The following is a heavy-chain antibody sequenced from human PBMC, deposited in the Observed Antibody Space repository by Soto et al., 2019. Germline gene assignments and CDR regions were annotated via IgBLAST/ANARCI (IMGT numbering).Heavy chain of an antibody. Sequence: GSLRLSGAASGFTFSSYAMSWVRQAPGKGLEWVSAISGSGGSIYYADSVKGRFTISRDNSKNTLYLQMNSLRAEDTAVYYCAKSIVLMVYAMPIDYWGQGTLVTVSS. CDR3: AKSIVLMVYAMPIDY. CDR1: GFTFSSYA. V-gene: IGHV3-23*01. CDR2: ISGSGGSI. J-gene: IGHJ4*02. D-gene: IGHD2-8*01.